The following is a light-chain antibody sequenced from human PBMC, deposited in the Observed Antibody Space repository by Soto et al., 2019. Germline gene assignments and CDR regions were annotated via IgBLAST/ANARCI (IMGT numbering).Light chain of an antibody. V-gene: IGLV2-8*01. Sequence: SALTQPPSASGSPGQSVTISCTGTSIDVGAYKYVSWYQQHPGKAPKLMIYEVDKRPSGVPDRFSGSKSGNTASLTVSGLQAEDEADYYCSSYAGSNTPYVFXTGTKVTVL. CDR2: EVD. CDR3: SSYAGSNTPYV. CDR1: SIDVGAYKY. J-gene: IGLJ1*01.